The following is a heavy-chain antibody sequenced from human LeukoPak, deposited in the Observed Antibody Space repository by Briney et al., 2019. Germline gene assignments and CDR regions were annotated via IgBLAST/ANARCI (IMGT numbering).Heavy chain of an antibody. CDR1: GFTVSSNY. Sequence: PGGFLRLSCAAPGFTVSSNYMSWVRQASGKGLEWVSVIYSGGSTYYSDSVKGRFTISRDNSKNTLYLQMNSLRAEDTAVYYCARCGDSSGYYYWGAFDIWGQGTMVTVSS. D-gene: IGHD3-22*01. V-gene: IGHV3-53*01. CDR2: IYSGGST. CDR3: ARCGDSSGYYYWGAFDI. J-gene: IGHJ3*02.